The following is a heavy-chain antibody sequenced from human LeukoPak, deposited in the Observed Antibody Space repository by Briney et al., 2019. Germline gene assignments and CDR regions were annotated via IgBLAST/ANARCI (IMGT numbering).Heavy chain of an antibody. J-gene: IGHJ4*02. V-gene: IGHV3-7*01. CDR1: GFTFSSHW. Sequence: GGSLRLSCAASGFTFSSHWMSWVRQAPRKGLEWAANINQHGSEKYYVDSVKGRFTISRDNAKNLLYLQMNSLRAEDTAVYYCARAAISTYDSSGYYFDYWGQGTLVTVSS. CDR2: INQHGSEK. CDR3: ARAAISTYDSSGYYFDY. D-gene: IGHD3-22*01.